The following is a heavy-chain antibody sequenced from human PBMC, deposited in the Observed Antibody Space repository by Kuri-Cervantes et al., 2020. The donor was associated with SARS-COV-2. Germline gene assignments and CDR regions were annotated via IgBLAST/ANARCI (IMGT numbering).Heavy chain of an antibody. CDR2: IYYSGST. D-gene: IGHD3-10*01. V-gene: IGHV4-59*08. Sequence: GSLRLSCTVSGGSISDHYWSWIRQPPGKGLEWLGYIYYSGSTNYSPSLKSRVTISVDASKSQFSLKLSSVTAADTAVYYCARSYYGSGSLDYWGQGTLVTVSS. J-gene: IGHJ4*02. CDR3: ARSYYGSGSLDY. CDR1: GGSISDHY.